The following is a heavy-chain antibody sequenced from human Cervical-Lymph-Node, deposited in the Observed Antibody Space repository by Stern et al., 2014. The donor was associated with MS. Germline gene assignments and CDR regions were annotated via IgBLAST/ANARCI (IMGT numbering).Heavy chain of an antibody. V-gene: IGHV2-5*02. Sequence: QVTLKESGPTLVKPTQTLTLTCTFSGFSLSTSGLGVGWIRQPPGKALEGLALIYWDDDKRYSPSLKSRRTTTKDTSKNQVVLTMTNMDPVDTATYYCARTSLTMPWNYLGQGTLVTVSS. CDR2: IYWDDDK. CDR1: GFSLSTSGLG. CDR3: ARTSLTMPWNY. D-gene: IGHD4/OR15-4a*01. J-gene: IGHJ4*02.